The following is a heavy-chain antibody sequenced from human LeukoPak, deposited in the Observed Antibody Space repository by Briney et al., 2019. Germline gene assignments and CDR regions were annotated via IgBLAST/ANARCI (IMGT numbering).Heavy chain of an antibody. CDR2: IYPHRLTI. CDR1: GYSFTANH. Sequence: ASVKISCKASGYSFTANHIHWVRQAPGQGLEWMGIIYPHRLTITYAQKFQGRVTLTSDTSTSTVYLEPNTLKSEDTAVYFCARDRAGSWGMDYWGQGTLVTVSS. D-gene: IGHD7-27*01. CDR3: ARDRAGSWGMDY. V-gene: IGHV1-46*01. J-gene: IGHJ4*02.